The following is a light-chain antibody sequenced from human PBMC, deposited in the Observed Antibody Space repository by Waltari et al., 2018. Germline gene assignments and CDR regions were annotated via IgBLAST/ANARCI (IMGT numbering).Light chain of an antibody. J-gene: IGKJ1*01. Sequence: EIVLTQSPGTLSLSPGERATLSCRASQSVSRALAWCQQKPGQAPRLLIYGASNRATGIPDRFSGSGSGTDFSLTISSLEPEDFAVYYCQHYLRLPATFGQGTKVEIK. CDR2: GAS. CDR1: QSVSRA. V-gene: IGKV3-20*01. CDR3: QHYLRLPAT.